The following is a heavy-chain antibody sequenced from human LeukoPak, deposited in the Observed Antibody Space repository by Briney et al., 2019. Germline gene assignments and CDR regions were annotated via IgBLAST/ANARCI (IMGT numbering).Heavy chain of an antibody. CDR1: VGSISSSSYY. D-gene: IGHD1-7*01. V-gene: IGHV4-39*01. CDR3: VSNWNYAWSFDY. J-gene: IGHJ4*02. CDR2: MHYSGST. Sequence: SETLSLTCTFSVGSISSSSYYWGWIRKPPGKALEGIGSMHYSGSTYDNPSIKSRGTISVDMSKTQCSLKLTSVTAADTAVYYCVSNWNYAWSFDYWGQGTLVTVSS.